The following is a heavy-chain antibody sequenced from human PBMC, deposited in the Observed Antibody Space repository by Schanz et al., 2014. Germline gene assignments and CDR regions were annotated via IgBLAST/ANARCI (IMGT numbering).Heavy chain of an antibody. CDR2: IKGDSSEK. Sequence: VQLVESGGALVQPGGSLRLSCSASGFTFSDHWMSWVRQPPGKGLEWVANIKGDSSEKNYVDSVKGRFTLSRDNAKNSMYIKMINLRVEDTAVYYCERDPHSVNEIDYWGQGTLVTVSS. D-gene: IGHD5-12*01. CDR1: GFTFSDHW. CDR3: ERDPHSVNEIDY. J-gene: IGHJ4*02. V-gene: IGHV3-7*03.